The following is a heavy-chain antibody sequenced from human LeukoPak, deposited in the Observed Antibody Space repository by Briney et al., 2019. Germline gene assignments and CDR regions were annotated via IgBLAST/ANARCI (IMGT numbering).Heavy chain of an antibody. Sequence: SETLSLTCSVSGYSISRDYYWGWIRQPPGKGLEWIGVIDHSGSTHYNPSLKSRVAISVDTSKNQFSLKLNSVTVADTAVYFCARDGPSRPFTIWGQGTLVTVSS. V-gene: IGHV4-38-2*02. CDR2: IDHSGST. CDR1: GYSISRDYY. D-gene: IGHD5-24*01. CDR3: ARDGPSRPFTI. J-gene: IGHJ4*02.